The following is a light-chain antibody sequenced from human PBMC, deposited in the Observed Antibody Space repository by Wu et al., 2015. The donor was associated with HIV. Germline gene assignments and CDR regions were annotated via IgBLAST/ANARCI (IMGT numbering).Light chain of an antibody. V-gene: IGKV1-5*03. CDR2: KAS. Sequence: DIQMTQSPSTLSASVGDRVTITCRASQSISSWSAWYQQKPGKAPKLLIYKASSLESGVPSRFSGSGSGTEFTLTISSLQPDDFGSYYCQQSYDTLYNFGQGTKLEIK. CDR1: QSISSW. J-gene: IGKJ2*01. CDR3: QQSYDTLYN.